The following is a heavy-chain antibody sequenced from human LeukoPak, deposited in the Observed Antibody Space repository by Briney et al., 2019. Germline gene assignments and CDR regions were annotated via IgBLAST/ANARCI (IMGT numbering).Heavy chain of an antibody. V-gene: IGHV3-13*01. CDR2: IGTAGDT. J-gene: IGHJ3*02. D-gene: IGHD6-13*01. Sequence: GGSLRLSCAASGFTFSSYDMHWVRQATGKGLEWVSAIGTAGDTYYPGSVKGRFTISRENAKNSLYLQMNSLRAGDTAVYYCARRYSSSWYDAFDIWGQGTMVTVSS. CDR1: GFTFSSYD. CDR3: ARRYSSSWYDAFDI.